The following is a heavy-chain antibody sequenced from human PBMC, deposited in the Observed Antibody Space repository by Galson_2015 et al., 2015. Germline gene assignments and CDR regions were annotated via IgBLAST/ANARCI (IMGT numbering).Heavy chain of an antibody. Sequence: SVKVSCKASGYTFTNYAIHWVRQAPGQRLEWMGWVITGTGDTRCSQRFQGRVTITRDTSANMAYMELNSLLSEDTAVYYCARKTKGEPHPLDYWGQGTLVTVSS. J-gene: IGHJ4*02. CDR2: VITGTGDT. V-gene: IGHV1-3*04. CDR1: GYTFTNYA. CDR3: ARKTKGEPHPLDY. D-gene: IGHD1-14*01.